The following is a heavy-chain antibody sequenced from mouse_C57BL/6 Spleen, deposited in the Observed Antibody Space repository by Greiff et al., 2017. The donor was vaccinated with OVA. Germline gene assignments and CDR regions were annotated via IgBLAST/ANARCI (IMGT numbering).Heavy chain of an antibody. D-gene: IGHD1-1*01. CDR2: IDPSDSYT. V-gene: IGHV1-69*01. J-gene: IGHJ2*01. CDR3: ARGYYYGSSQYYFDY. Sequence: VQLQQPGAELVMPGASVKLSCKASGYTFTSYWMHWVKQRPGQGLEWIGEIDPSDSYTNYNQKFKGKATLTVDKSSNTADMQLSSLTSEDSAVYYCARGYYYGSSQYYFDYWGQGTTLTVSS. CDR1: GYTFTSYW.